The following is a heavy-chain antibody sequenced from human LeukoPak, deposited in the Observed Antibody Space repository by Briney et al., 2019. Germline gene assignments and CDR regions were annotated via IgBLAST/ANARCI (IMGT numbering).Heavy chain of an antibody. D-gene: IGHD4-23*01. V-gene: IGHV3-21*05. J-gene: IGHJ4*02. Sequence: GGSLRLSCAASGFTFSSYGMHWVRQAPGKGLEWVSYISSSGSDIYYADSVKGRFTISRDNAKNSLYLHMNSLRAEDTAVYYCARDYGGGSPFDYWGQGTLVTVSS. CDR1: GFTFSSYG. CDR2: ISSSGSDI. CDR3: ARDYGGGSPFDY.